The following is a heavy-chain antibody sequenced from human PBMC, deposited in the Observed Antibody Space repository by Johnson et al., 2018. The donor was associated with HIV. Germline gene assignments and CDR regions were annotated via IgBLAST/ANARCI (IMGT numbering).Heavy chain of an antibody. CDR2: ISSSGSTI. CDR1: GFTFSDYY. CDR3: ARVRGLIAFDI. V-gene: IGHV3-11*04. J-gene: IGHJ3*02. Sequence: QVQLVESGGGVVRPGGSLRLSCAASGFTFSDYYMSWIRQAPGKGLEWVSYISSSGSTIYYADSVKGLFTISRDNSKNTLYLQMNSLRAEDTAVYYCARVRGLIAFDIWGQGTMVTVSS. D-gene: IGHD3-22*01.